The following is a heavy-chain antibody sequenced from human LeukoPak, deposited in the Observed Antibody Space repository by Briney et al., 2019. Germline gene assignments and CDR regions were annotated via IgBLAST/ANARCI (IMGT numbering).Heavy chain of an antibody. CDR3: ARGYSSGWYGETTYYFDY. D-gene: IGHD6-19*01. CDR2: IRYDGNKK. J-gene: IGHJ4*02. Sequence: GSLRLSCAMSGLKFSSYGIHWVRQAPGKGLEWVAFIRYDGNKKDYADSVKGRFTISRDNSKKTLYLQMNSLRTEDTAVYYCARGYSSGWYGETTYYFDYWGQGTLVTVSS. V-gene: IGHV3-30*02. CDR1: GLKFSSYG.